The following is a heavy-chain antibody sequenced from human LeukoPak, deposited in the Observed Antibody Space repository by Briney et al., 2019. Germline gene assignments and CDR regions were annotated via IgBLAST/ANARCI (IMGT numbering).Heavy chain of an antibody. V-gene: IGHV4-61*01. Sequence: SETLSLTCTVSGGSISSSSYYWSWIRQPPGKGLEWIGYIYYSGSTNYNPSLKSRVTISVDTSKNQFSLKLSSVTAADTAVYYCARKEVGATTFDYWGQGTLVTVSS. CDR2: IYYSGST. D-gene: IGHD1-26*01. CDR1: GGSISSSSYY. CDR3: ARKEVGATTFDY. J-gene: IGHJ4*02.